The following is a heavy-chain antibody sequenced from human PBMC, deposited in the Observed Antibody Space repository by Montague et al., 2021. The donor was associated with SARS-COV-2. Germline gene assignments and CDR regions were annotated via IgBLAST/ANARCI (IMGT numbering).Heavy chain of an antibody. V-gene: IGHV6-1*01. CDR2: TYYRSKWYN. CDR3: TSGRGGNYNVMDV. J-gene: IGHJ6*02. D-gene: IGHD3-16*01. CDR1: GDSVSSNSAT. Sequence: CAISGDSVSSNSATWNWVRQSPSRGLEWLGRTYYRSKWYNDHAVSVRGRVTINPDTSKNQFSLQLNSVTPEDTAIYYCTSGRGGNYNVMDVWGQGTTVTVSS.